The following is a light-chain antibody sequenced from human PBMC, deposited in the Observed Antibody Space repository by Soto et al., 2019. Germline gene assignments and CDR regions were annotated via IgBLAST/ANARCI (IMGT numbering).Light chain of an antibody. J-gene: IGKJ5*01. CDR3: QQYDNPIT. Sequence: AIRMTQSPSSFSASTGDRVTITCRASQGISSYLAWYQQKPGKAPKLLIYAASTLETGVPSRFSGSGSGTDFTFTISSLQPEDIATYYCQQYDNPITCGQGTRREIK. CDR2: AAS. CDR1: QGISSY. V-gene: IGKV1-8*01.